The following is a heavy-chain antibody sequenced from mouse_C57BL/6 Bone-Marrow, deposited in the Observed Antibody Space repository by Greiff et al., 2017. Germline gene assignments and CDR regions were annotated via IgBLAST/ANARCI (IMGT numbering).Heavy chain of an antibody. Sequence: EVKLMESGGDLVKPGGSLKLSCAASGFTFSSYGMSWVRQTPDKRLEWVATISSGGSYTYYPDSVKGRFTISRDNAKNTLYLQMSSLKSEDTAMYYCAREEGITTVVAHWYFDVWGTGTTVTVSS. CDR2: ISSGGSYT. V-gene: IGHV5-6*01. D-gene: IGHD1-1*01. CDR1: GFTFSSYG. J-gene: IGHJ1*03. CDR3: AREEGITTVVAHWYFDV.